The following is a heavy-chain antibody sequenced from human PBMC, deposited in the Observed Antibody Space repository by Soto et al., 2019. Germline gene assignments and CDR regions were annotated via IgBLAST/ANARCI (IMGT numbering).Heavy chain of an antibody. Sequence: GSLRLSCAASGFNFSNAWMSWVRQAPGKGLEWVGRIKSKTDGGTTDYAAPVKGRFTISRDDSKNTLYLQMNSLKTEDTAVYYCTTVSFGEGFDYYYYGMDVWGQGTTVTVSS. D-gene: IGHD3-10*01. CDR3: TTVSFGEGFDYYYYGMDV. J-gene: IGHJ6*02. V-gene: IGHV3-15*01. CDR1: GFNFSNAW. CDR2: IKSKTDGGTT.